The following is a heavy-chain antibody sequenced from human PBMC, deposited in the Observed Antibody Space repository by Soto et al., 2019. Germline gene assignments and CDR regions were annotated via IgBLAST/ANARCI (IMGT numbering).Heavy chain of an antibody. CDR2: IYATGTT. D-gene: IGHD1-1*01. V-gene: IGHV4-4*07. J-gene: IGHJ5*02. CDR3: VRDGTKTLRDWFDP. CDR1: GASISGFY. Sequence: SETLSLTCTVSGASISGFYWSWIRKSAGKGLEWIGRIYATGTTDYDPSLKSRVMMSVDTSKKQFSLKLRSVTAADTAVYYCVRDGTKTLRDWFDPWGQGISVTVSS.